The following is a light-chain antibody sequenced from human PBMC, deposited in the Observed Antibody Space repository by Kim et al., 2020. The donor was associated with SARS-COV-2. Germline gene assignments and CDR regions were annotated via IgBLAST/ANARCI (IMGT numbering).Light chain of an antibody. CDR3: GTWDSRPSVIV. CDR1: TYDIGSNY. J-gene: IGLJ3*02. CDR2: GND. Sequence: GQKVTISCSGNTYDIGSNYVSWYQQVPGAAPKLLIYGNDKRPSGIPDRFSGSVSGTSATLDITGLQTGDEADYYCGTWDSRPSVIVFGGGTQLTVL. V-gene: IGLV1-51*01.